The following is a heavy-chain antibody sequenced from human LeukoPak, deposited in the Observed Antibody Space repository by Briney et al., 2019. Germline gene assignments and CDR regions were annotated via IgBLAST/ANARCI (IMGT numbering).Heavy chain of an antibody. V-gene: IGHV4-38-2*01. CDR2: IYHSGST. Sequence: PSETLSLTCAVSGYSISSGYYWGWIRQPPGKGLEWIGSIYHSGSTYYNPSLKSRVTISVDTSKNQFSLKLTSATAADTAVYYCARQPGLTGYYNPDYWGQGTLVTVSS. CDR1: GYSISSGYY. J-gene: IGHJ4*02. CDR3: ARQPGLTGYYNPDY. D-gene: IGHD3-9*01.